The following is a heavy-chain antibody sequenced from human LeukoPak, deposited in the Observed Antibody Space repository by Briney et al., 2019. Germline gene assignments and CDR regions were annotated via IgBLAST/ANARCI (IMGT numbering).Heavy chain of an antibody. CDR2: IYTSGST. CDR3: ARGRVATSRNAFDI. D-gene: IGHD5-12*01. J-gene: IGHJ3*02. CDR1: GGSISSGSYY. V-gene: IGHV4-61*02. Sequence: PSETLSLTCTVSGGSISSGSYYWSWIRQPARKGLEWIGRIYTSGSTNYNPSLKSRVTISVDTSKNQFSLKLSSVTAADTAVYYCARGRVATSRNAFDIWGQGTMVTVSS.